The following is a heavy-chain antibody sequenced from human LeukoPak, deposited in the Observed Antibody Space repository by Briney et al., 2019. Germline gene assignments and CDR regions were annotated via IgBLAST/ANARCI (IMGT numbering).Heavy chain of an antibody. D-gene: IGHD3-22*01. CDR1: GGSISSYY. Sequence: SETLSLTCTVSGGSISSYYWSWIRQPPGAGMEWVGYICYSGRTNYNPTLKSRVPISVDTSKNQFSLKLRSVTAADTSVYYRARDWQYYDSPTTTEFGFDPWGQGTLVTVSS. CDR3: ARDWQYYDSPTTTEFGFDP. V-gene: IGHV4-59*13. J-gene: IGHJ5*02. CDR2: ICYSGRT.